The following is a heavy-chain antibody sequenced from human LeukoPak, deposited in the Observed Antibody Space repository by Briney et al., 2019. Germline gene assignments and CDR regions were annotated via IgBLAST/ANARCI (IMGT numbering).Heavy chain of an antibody. Sequence: GGSLRLSCAASGFTFSTYWMTWVRQAPGKGLEWVANIKQDGSEKYYVDSVRGRFTISRDNAKNSLYLQMNSLRAEDTAVYYCARGLRGYSYGTIDWGQGTLVTVSS. CDR3: ARGLRGYSYGTID. J-gene: IGHJ4*02. CDR2: IKQDGSEK. D-gene: IGHD5-18*01. CDR1: GFTFSTYW. V-gene: IGHV3-7*04.